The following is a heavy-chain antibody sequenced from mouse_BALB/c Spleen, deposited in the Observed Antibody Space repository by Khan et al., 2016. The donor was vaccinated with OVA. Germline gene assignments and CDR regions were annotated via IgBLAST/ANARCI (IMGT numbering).Heavy chain of an antibody. CDR1: GYTFTDYV. D-gene: IGHD1-1*01. Sequence: QVQLQQSGPELVKPGASVKMSCKASGYTFTDYVINWVKQRTGQGLEWIGDIFPGGGSSYYNEKFKGKAKLTADKSSNTAYMQLSSLTFEDSAVYFCGRGGYSVFAYWGQGTLVTVSA. CDR3: GRGGYSVFAY. V-gene: IGHV1-77*01. CDR2: IFPGGGSS. J-gene: IGHJ3*01.